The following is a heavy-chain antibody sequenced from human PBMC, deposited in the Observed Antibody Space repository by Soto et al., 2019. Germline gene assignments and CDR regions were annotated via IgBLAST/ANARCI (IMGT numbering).Heavy chain of an antibody. CDR1: GFTFSSYS. Sequence: EVQLVESGGGLVKPGGSLRLSCAASGFTFSSYSMNWVRQAPGKGLEWVSSISSSSSYIYYADSVKGRFTISRDNAKNSRYLQMNGLRAEDAAVYCCASPVGYCGSTRCYGEDYYYMDVWGKGTTVTVSS. CDR2: ISSSSSYI. V-gene: IGHV3-21*01. D-gene: IGHD2-2*01. J-gene: IGHJ6*03. CDR3: ASPVGYCGSTRCYGEDYYYMDV.